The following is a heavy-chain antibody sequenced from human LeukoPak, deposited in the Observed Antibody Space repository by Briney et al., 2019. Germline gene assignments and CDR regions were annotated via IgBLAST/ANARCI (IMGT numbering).Heavy chain of an antibody. CDR2: ISGSGGST. D-gene: IGHD3-10*01. CDR3: AKDSTYYYGSGIFDP. J-gene: IGHJ5*02. Sequence: GGPLRLSCAASGFTFSSYAMSWVRQAPGKGLEWVSAISGSGGSTYYADSVKGRFTISRDNSKNTLYLQMNSLRAEDTAVYYCAKDSTYYYGSGIFDPWGQGTLVTVSS. CDR1: GFTFSSYA. V-gene: IGHV3-23*01.